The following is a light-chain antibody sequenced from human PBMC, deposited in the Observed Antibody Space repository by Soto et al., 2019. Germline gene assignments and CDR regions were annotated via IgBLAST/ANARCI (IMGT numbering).Light chain of an antibody. CDR3: QQYHIYSGT. CDR1: QTIDSW. CDR2: KAS. V-gene: IGKV1-5*03. J-gene: IGKJ1*01. Sequence: DIQMTQSPSTLSASVGDRVTITCRASQTIDSWLAWYQQRPGKPPNXLIYKASTLARGVPSRFSGSGSGTEFTLTINSLQPDDFATYYCQQYHIYSGTFGQGTKVDIK.